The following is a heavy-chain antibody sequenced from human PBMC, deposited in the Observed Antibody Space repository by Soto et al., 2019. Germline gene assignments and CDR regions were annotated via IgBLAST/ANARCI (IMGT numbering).Heavy chain of an antibody. Sequence: ASVKVSCKASGYTFTSYGISWVRQAPGQGLEWMGWISAYNGNTNYAQKLQGRVTMTTDTSTSTAYMELRSLRSDDTAVYYCARAQTLLRVDSFMDVWGKGTTVTVSS. CDR1: GYTFTSYG. CDR3: ARAQTLLRVDSFMDV. J-gene: IGHJ6*03. CDR2: ISAYNGNT. V-gene: IGHV1-18*01. D-gene: IGHD3-3*01.